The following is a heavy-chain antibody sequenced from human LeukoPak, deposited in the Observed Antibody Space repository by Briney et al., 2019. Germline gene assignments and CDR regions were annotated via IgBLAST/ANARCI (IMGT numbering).Heavy chain of an antibody. CDR2: ISGSGGST. CDR1: GFTFSSYA. J-gene: IGHJ1*01. Sequence: GGSLRLSCAASGFTFSSYAMSWVRQAPGKGLEWVSAISGSGGSTYYADSAKGRFTISRDNSKNMLYLQMNSLRAEDTAVYYCARGDLSGYDYLHWGQGTLVAVSS. D-gene: IGHD3-16*01. CDR3: ARGDLSGYDYLH. V-gene: IGHV3-23*01.